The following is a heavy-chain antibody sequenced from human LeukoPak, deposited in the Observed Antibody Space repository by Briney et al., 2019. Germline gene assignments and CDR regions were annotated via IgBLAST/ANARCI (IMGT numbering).Heavy chain of an antibody. V-gene: IGHV1-2*02. Sequence: ASVKVSCKASGYTFTGYYMHWVRQASGQGLEWMGWINPNSGGTNYAQKFQGRVTMTRDTSISTAYMELSRPRSDDTAVYYCARGGYYDSSGYYYVRNYFNYWGQGTLVTVSS. J-gene: IGHJ4*02. CDR3: ARGGYYDSSGYYYVRNYFNY. CDR2: INPNSGGT. CDR1: GYTFTGYY. D-gene: IGHD3-22*01.